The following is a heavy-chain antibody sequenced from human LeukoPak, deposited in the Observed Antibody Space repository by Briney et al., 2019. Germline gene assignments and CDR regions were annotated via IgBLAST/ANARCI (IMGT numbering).Heavy chain of an antibody. V-gene: IGHV1-2*02. CDR3: ARGGSGSYFSWLDP. Sequence: ASVKVSCKASGYTFTGYYIHWVRQAPGQGLECMGWINPNSGGTNYAQKFQGRVAMTRDTSISTAYMELSRLRSDDTAVYYCARGGSGSYFSWLDPWGQGTLVTVSS. CDR2: INPNSGGT. J-gene: IGHJ5*02. D-gene: IGHD3-10*01. CDR1: GYTFTGYY.